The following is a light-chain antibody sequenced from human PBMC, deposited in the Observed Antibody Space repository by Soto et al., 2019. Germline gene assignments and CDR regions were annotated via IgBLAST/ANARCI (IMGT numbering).Light chain of an antibody. J-gene: IGLJ3*02. CDR1: SSNIGSNS. V-gene: IGLV1-44*01. CDR2: TNN. Sequence: QSVLTQPPSASGTPGQRVTISCSGSSSNIGSNSVYWYRQVPGATPKLLIYTNNERPSGVPDRFSGSKSGTSASLVISGLQSEDEAVYYCASRHDSLPAWVFGGGPSSPS. CDR3: ASRHDSLPAWV.